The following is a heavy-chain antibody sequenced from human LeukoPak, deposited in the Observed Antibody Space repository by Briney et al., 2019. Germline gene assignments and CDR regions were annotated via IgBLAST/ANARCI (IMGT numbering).Heavy chain of an antibody. V-gene: IGHV3-15*01. CDR2: IKSKTDGGTI. CDR3: TTDLQSSSGWYSEYWYF. D-gene: IGHD6-19*01. J-gene: IGHJ4*02. Sequence: GGSLRLSCAASGFTFSNGWMSWVRQAPGKGLEWVGRIKSKTDGGTIDYAAPVKGRFTTSRDDSKNTLYLQMNSLKTEDTAVYYCTTDLQSSSGWYSEYWYFWGQGILVTVSS. CDR1: GFTFSNGW.